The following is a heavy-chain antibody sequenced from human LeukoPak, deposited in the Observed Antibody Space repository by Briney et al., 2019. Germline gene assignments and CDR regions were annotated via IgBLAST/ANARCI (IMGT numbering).Heavy chain of an antibody. CDR1: GFTFSSYS. D-gene: IGHD6-13*01. V-gene: IGHV3-30*02. CDR2: IRYDGSNK. Sequence: GGSLRLSCAASGFTFSSYSMNWVRQAPGKGLEWVAFIRYDGSNKYYADSVKGRFTISRDNSENTLYMQMNSLRVEDTAVYYCAKGLHSSSWNDAFDIWGQGTTVTVSS. J-gene: IGHJ3*02. CDR3: AKGLHSSSWNDAFDI.